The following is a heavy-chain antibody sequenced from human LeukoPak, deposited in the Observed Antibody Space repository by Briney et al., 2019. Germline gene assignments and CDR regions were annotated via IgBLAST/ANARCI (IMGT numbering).Heavy chain of an antibody. CDR2: SNDSGGT. V-gene: IGHV4-34*01. CDR3: ARLSVIVGAALEYYYYYMDV. J-gene: IGHJ6*03. Sequence: SETLSLTCAVYGGTFSGYYWSWIRQPPGKRLEWVGESNDSGGTNYNPSLKSRVTISADKSKNQVSLRLTSVTSADTAVYYCARLSVIVGAALEYYYYYMDVWGQGTTVTVSS. D-gene: IGHD1-26*01. CDR1: GGTFSGYY.